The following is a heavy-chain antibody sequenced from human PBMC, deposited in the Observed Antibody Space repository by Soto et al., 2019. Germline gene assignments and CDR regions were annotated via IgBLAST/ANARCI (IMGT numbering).Heavy chain of an antibody. CDR3: ARGKRYFDILTSMDV. CDR2: INTGNGDT. CDR1: GYSFSTYA. V-gene: IGHV1-3*04. D-gene: IGHD3-9*01. Sequence: HVPLVQSGAEEKKPGSSVKVSCKSSGYSFSTYAIHWVRQAPGQRLEWMGWINTGNGDTKYSQRFQGRVTITRDTSVSTAYMELSSLGSEDTAMYYCARGKRYFDILTSMDVWGQGTTVTVSS. J-gene: IGHJ6*02.